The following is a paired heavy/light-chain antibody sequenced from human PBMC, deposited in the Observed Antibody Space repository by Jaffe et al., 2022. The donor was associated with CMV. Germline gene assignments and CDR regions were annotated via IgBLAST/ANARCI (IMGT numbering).Light chain of an antibody. CDR2: EVS. CDR3: SSYAGSKV. Sequence: QSALTQPPSASGSPGQSVTISCTGTSSDVGGYNYVSWYQQHPGKAPKLMIYEVSKRPSGVPDRFSGSKSGNTASLTVSGLQAEDEADYYCSSYAGSKVFGGGTKLTVL. CDR1: SSDVGGYNY. J-gene: IGLJ2*01. V-gene: IGLV2-8*01.
Heavy chain of an antibody. CDR3: ARDETFTIFGVVITYYYYMDV. CDR2: ISSSSSYI. Sequence: EVQLVESGGGLVKPGGSLRLSCAASGFTFSSYSMNWVRQAPGKGLEWVSSISSSSSYIYYADSVKGRFTISRDNAKNSLYLQMNSLRAEDTAVYYCARDETFTIFGVVITYYYYMDVWGKGTTVTVSS. J-gene: IGHJ6*03. D-gene: IGHD3-3*01. CDR1: GFTFSSYS. V-gene: IGHV3-21*01.